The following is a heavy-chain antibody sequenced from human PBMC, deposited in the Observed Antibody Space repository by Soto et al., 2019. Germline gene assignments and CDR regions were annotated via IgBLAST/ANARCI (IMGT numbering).Heavy chain of an antibody. J-gene: IGHJ6*02. D-gene: IGHD1-7*01. CDR1: GYTFTRYY. CDR2: IDPSGGST. CDR3: ARPYHWNYGSGMDV. Sequence: GSPVKGSLKASGYTFTRYYIHWVRQGPGQGLEWMGIIDPSGGSTNYAQKFQGRGTMTRDKSTSTAYMELSSLRADDTAVYYCARPYHWNYGSGMDVWGQGTTVTVSS. V-gene: IGHV1-46*01.